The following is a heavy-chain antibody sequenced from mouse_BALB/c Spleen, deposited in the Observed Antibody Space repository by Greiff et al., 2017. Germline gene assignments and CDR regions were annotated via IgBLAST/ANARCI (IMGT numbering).Heavy chain of an antibody. D-gene: IGHD2-1*01. Sequence: EVQLQESGAELVKPGASVKLSCTASGFNIKDTYMHWVKQRPEQGLEWIGRIDPANGNTKYDPKFQGKATITADTSSNTAYLQLSSLTSEDTAVYYCAREDYGNYDPFDYWGQGTTLTVSS. CDR1: GFNIKDTY. CDR2: IDPANGNT. V-gene: IGHV14-3*02. J-gene: IGHJ2*01. CDR3: AREDYGNYDPFDY.